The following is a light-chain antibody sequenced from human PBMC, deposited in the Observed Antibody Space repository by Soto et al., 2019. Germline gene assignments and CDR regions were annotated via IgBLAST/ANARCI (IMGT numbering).Light chain of an antibody. CDR2: EVS. V-gene: IGLV2-23*02. J-gene: IGLJ1*01. CDR3: CSYAGSSTL. CDR1: SSDVGSYNL. Sequence: ALTQPASVSGSPGQSITISCTGTSSDVGSYNLVSWYQQHPGKAPKLMIYEVSKRPSGVSNRFSGSKSGNTASLTISGLQAEDEADYYCCSYAGSSTLFGTGTKLTVL.